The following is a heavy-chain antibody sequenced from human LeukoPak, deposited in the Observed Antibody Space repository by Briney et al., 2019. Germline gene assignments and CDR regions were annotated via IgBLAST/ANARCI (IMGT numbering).Heavy chain of an antibody. D-gene: IGHD1-26*01. J-gene: IGHJ5*02. CDR3: AKGAATQGNWFDP. Sequence: PGGSLRLSCAASGFTFSSYAMRWVRQAPGKGLEWVSGISGSGGSTYNAASVEGRFTISRDNSKNTLYLQMNSLRAEDTAVYYCAKGAATQGNWFDPWGKGTLVTVSS. CDR1: GFTFSSYA. V-gene: IGHV3-23*01. CDR2: ISGSGGST.